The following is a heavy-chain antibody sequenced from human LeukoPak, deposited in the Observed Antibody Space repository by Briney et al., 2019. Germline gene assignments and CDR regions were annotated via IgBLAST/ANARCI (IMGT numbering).Heavy chain of an antibody. J-gene: IGHJ4*02. V-gene: IGHV3-11*06. CDR1: GFTFSDYY. D-gene: IGHD2-15*01. Sequence: SGGSLRLSCAASGFTFSDYYMSWIRQAPGKGLERVSYFSSSSSYTNYADSVQGRFTISRDNAKNSLYLQMNSLRAKDTAVCSCARDSRREVGDIVVVVAAPYYWGQGTLVTVSS. CDR3: ARDSRREVGDIVVVVAAPYY. CDR2: FSSSSSYT.